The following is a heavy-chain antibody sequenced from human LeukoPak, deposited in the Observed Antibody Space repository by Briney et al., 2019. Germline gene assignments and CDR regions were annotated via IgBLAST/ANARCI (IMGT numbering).Heavy chain of an antibody. J-gene: IGHJ4*02. Sequence: PGRSLRLSCAASGFTFNTYGMHWVRQAPGKGLEWVAFIWYDGSNDRYADSVKGRFTISRDNSKNTLYMQMNSLRAEDTAVYYCAKGMRSGGATPSDFWGQGTLVTVSS. D-gene: IGHD1-26*01. CDR1: GFTFNTYG. V-gene: IGHV3-30*02. CDR2: IWYDGSND. CDR3: AKGMRSGGATPSDF.